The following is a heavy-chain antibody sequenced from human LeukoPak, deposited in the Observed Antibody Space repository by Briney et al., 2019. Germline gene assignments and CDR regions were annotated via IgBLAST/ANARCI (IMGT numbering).Heavy chain of an antibody. V-gene: IGHV4-59*08. Sequence: SETLSLTCTVSGGSISSYYWSWIRQPPGKGLEWIGYIYYSGSTNYNPSLKSRVTISVDTSKNQFSLKLSSVTAADTAVYYCARSSGYDYRDWGQGTLVTVSS. CDR2: IYYSGST. CDR3: ARSSGYDYRD. J-gene: IGHJ4*02. D-gene: IGHD5-12*01. CDR1: GGSISSYY.